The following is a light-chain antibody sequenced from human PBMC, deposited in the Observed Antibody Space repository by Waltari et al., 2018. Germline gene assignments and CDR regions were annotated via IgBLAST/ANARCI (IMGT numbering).Light chain of an antibody. J-gene: IGLJ2*01. CDR3: SSFTTSKTRV. CDR1: SNDIGAYAF. V-gene: IGLV2-14*03. CDR2: DVD. Sequence: QSALIQPASLSASPGQSITISCTGTSNDIGAYAFVSWHQQHPGKVPKLIIYDVDIRPSGISNRFSGSKSGNTAYLTISGLQAEDDSDYYCSSFTTSKTRVFGGGTRVTVL.